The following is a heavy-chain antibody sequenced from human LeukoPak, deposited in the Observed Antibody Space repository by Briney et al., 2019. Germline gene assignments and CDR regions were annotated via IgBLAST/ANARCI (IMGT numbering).Heavy chain of an antibody. J-gene: IGHJ4*02. CDR1: RYNFTSYW. CDR2: FYPDDSET. V-gene: IGHV5-51*01. Sequence: GESLKISCKASRYNFTSYWIACVRQMPGKGLEWMGIFYPDDSETRYSPSFQGQVTISADKSTSAAYLQWTSLKASDTAMYYCANSVAVAGTALDYWGQGTLVTVSS. CDR3: ANSVAVAGTALDY. D-gene: IGHD6-19*01.